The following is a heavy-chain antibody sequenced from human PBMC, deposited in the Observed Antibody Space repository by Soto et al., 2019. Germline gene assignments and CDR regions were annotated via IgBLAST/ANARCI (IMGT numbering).Heavy chain of an antibody. CDR3: ARGYCSGGSCYPWDYYYGMDV. D-gene: IGHD2-15*01. CDR2: ISGSGGST. J-gene: IGHJ6*02. CDR1: GFTFSSYA. Sequence: SGGSLRLSCAGSGFTFSSYAMSWVRQAPGKGLEWVSAISGSGGSTYYADSVKGRFTISRDNSKNTLYLQMNSLRAEDTAVYYCARGYCSGGSCYPWDYYYGMDVWGQGTTVTVSS. V-gene: IGHV3-23*01.